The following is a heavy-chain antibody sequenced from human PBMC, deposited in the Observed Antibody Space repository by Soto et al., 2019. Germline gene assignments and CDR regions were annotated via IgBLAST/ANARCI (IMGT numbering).Heavy chain of an antibody. CDR1: GGSISSSSYY. CDR2: IYYSGST. Sequence: SETLSLTCTVSGGSISSSSYYWGWIRQPPGKGLEWIGSIYYSGSTYYNPSLKSRVTISVDTSKNQFSLKLSSVTAADTAVYYCASHALMITGTTHFDYWGQGTLVTVSS. J-gene: IGHJ4*02. D-gene: IGHD1-20*01. CDR3: ASHALMITGTTHFDY. V-gene: IGHV4-39*01.